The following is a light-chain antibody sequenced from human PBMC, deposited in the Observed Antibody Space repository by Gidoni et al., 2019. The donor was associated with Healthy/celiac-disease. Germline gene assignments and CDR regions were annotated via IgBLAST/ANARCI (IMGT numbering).Light chain of an antibody. J-gene: IGLJ3*02. CDR2: EVS. CDR1: SSDVGGYNY. Sequence: SALPQPASDSVSPGQSITISCTGTSSDVGGYNYFSWYQPHPGKAPKLMIYEVSNRPSGVSNRFSGSKSGNTASLTISGLQAEDEADYYCSSYTSSSPVFGGGTKLTVL. V-gene: IGLV2-14*01. CDR3: SSYTSSSPV.